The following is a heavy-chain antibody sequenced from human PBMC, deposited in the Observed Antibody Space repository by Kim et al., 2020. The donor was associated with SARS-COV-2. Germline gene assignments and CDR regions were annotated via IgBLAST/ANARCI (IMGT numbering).Heavy chain of an antibody. J-gene: IGHJ6*02. CDR1: GFTFSSYA. CDR2: ISGSGGST. V-gene: IGHV3-23*01. Sequence: SLCSACAASGFTFSSYAMSWVRQAPGKGLEWVSAISGSGGSTYYADSVKGRFTISRDNSKNTLYLQMNSLRAEDTAVYYCVKQPRVVYYYYGMDVWGQGTTVTV. D-gene: IGHD2-15*01. CDR3: VKQPRVVYYYYGMDV.